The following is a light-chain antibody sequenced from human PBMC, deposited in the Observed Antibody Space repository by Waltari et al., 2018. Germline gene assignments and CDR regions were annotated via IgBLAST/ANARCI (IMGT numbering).Light chain of an antibody. CDR2: LNSAGSY. J-gene: IGLJ2*01. CDR3: QTWGTGIYWT. V-gene: IGLV4-69*02. CDR1: RAHSHFA. Sequence: QVSLTQSPPAFASLGAQVKLTCTLNRAHSHFAIAWHTRQPEKGPRFLMTLNSAGSYIKGDWIPDLCSGSSSGAEHCLIISTLQLEDDADYYCQTWGTGIYWTFGDGIDQTFL.